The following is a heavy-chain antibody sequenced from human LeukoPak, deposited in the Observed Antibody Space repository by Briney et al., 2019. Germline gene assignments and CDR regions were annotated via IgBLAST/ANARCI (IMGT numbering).Heavy chain of an antibody. J-gene: IGHJ4*02. CDR1: GFTFSSYA. CDR2: ISYGGSNK. D-gene: IGHD3-22*01. V-gene: IGHV3-30-3*01. CDR3: AVRITMIVVVTPQFDY. Sequence: GRSLRLSCAASGFTFSSYAMHWVRQAPGKGLEWVAVISYGGSNKYYADSVKGRFTISRDNSKNTLYLQMNSLRAEDTAVYYCAVRITMIVVVTPQFDYWGQGTLVTVSS.